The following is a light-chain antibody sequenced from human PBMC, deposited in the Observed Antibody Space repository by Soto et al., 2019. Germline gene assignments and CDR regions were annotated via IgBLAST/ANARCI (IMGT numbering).Light chain of an antibody. J-gene: IGKJ4*01. CDR1: QGISSF. CDR2: AAS. CDR3: QQLHSYPLT. Sequence: IQLTHSPSSLSASVGDRVTISCRASQGISSFLAWYQQKPGKAPNLLIYAASTLQSGVPSRFSGSGSGTDFTLTISSLQPEDFATYYCQQLHSYPLTFGGGTKVDI. V-gene: IGKV1-9*01.